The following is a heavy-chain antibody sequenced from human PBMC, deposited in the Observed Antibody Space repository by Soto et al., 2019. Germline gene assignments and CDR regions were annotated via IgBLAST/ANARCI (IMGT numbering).Heavy chain of an antibody. Sequence: SETLSLTCTVSGGSISSGGYYWSWIRQHPGKGLEWIGYIYYTGSTYYNTSLRGRVTISVDTSKNQFSLKLSSVTAADTAVYYCASRSPDRTLYYWGQGTLVTV. V-gene: IGHV4-31*03. D-gene: IGHD3-16*02. CDR1: GGSISSGGYY. CDR2: IYYTGST. CDR3: ASRSPDRTLYY. J-gene: IGHJ4*02.